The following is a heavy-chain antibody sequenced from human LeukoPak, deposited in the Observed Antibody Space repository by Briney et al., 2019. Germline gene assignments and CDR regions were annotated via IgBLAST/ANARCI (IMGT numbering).Heavy chain of an antibody. J-gene: IGHJ6*03. CDR2: IIPILGIA. Sequence: SVKVSCKASGGTFSSYTISWVRQAPGQGLEWMGRIIPILGIANYAQKFQGRVTITADKSTSTAYMEMSSLRSEDTAVYYCATYINYYYYYYMDVWGKGTTVTVSS. V-gene: IGHV1-69*02. D-gene: IGHD4-11*01. CDR3: ATYINYYYYYYMDV. CDR1: GGTFSSYT.